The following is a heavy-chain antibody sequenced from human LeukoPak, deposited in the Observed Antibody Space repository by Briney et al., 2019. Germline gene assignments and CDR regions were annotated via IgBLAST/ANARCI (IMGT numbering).Heavy chain of an antibody. CDR2: IYTSGST. V-gene: IGHV4-61*02. Sequence: SETLSLTCTVSGDSISSGNFYWSWIRQPAGKGLEWIGRIYTSGSTNYNPSLKSRVTISVDTSKNQFSLKLSSVTAADTAVYYCARGSWGYSYGYFHHYYYMDVWGKGTTVTVSS. D-gene: IGHD5-18*01. J-gene: IGHJ6*03. CDR1: GDSISSGNFY. CDR3: ARGSWGYSYGYFHHYYYMDV.